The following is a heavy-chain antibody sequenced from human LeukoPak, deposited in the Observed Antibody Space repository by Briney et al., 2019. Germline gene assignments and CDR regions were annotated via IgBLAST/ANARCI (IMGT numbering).Heavy chain of an antibody. CDR1: GFTFSSYA. Sequence: GGSLRLSCAASGFTFSSYAMSWVRQAPGKGLEWVSAISGSGGSTYYADSVKGRFTISRDNSKNTLYLQVNSLRAEDTAVYYCAKALRIAARARDWFDPWGQGTLVTVSS. CDR3: AKALRIAARARDWFDP. D-gene: IGHD6-6*01. V-gene: IGHV3-23*01. CDR2: ISGSGGST. J-gene: IGHJ5*02.